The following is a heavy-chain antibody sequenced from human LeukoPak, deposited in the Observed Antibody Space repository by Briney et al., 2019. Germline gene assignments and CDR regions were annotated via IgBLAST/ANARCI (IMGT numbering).Heavy chain of an antibody. CDR1: GFTFSSYA. CDR2: ISYDGSNK. V-gene: IGHV3-30-3*01. J-gene: IGHJ3*02. D-gene: IGHD1-26*01. Sequence: GRSLRPSCAASGFTFSSYAMHWVRQAPGKGLEWVAVISYDGSNKYYADSVKGRFTISRDNSKNTLYLQMNSLRAEDTAVYYCARDAGSYSIPHDAFDIWGQGTMVTVSS. CDR3: ARDAGSYSIPHDAFDI.